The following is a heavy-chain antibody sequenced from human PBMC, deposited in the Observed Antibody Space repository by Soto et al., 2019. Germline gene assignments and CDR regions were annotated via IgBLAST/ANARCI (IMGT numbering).Heavy chain of an antibody. D-gene: IGHD3-10*01. Sequence: LSLTCTVSGGSISSSSYYWGWIRQPPGKGLEWIGSIYYSGSTYYNPSLKSRVTISVDTSKNQFSLKLSSVTAADTAVYYCARGLLWFGELWPFDYWGQGTLVTVSS. J-gene: IGHJ4*02. V-gene: IGHV4-39*01. CDR3: ARGLLWFGELWPFDY. CDR1: GGSISSSSYY. CDR2: IYYSGST.